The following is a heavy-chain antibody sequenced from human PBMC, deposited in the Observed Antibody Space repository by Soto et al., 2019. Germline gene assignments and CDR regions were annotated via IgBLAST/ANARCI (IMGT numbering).Heavy chain of an antibody. D-gene: IGHD6-19*01. CDR3: AILAVAGTNYYYGMDV. V-gene: IGHV3-11*01. CDR1: GFTFSDYY. J-gene: IGHJ6*02. Sequence: QVQLVESGGGLVKPGGSLRLSCAASGFTFSDYYMSWIRQAPGTGLEWVSYISSSGSTIYYADSVKGRFTISRDNAKNSLYLQMHSLRAEDTAVYYCAILAVAGTNYYYGMDVWGQGTTVTVSS. CDR2: ISSSGSTI.